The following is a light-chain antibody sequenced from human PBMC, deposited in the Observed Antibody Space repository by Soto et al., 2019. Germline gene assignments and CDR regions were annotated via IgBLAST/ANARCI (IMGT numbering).Light chain of an antibody. CDR1: QSISAY. CDR3: QQSHSAPWT. Sequence: DIQMTQSPSSLSASVGDRVTITCRASQSISAYLNWYQQKLGKAPNLLIYGASSLQSGVPSRFSGSGSGTDFTLTISSLQPEDFASYYCQQSHSAPWTCGQGTNVEIK. J-gene: IGKJ1*01. CDR2: GAS. V-gene: IGKV1-39*01.